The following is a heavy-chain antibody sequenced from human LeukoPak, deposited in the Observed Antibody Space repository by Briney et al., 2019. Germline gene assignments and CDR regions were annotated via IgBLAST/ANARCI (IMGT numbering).Heavy chain of an antibody. J-gene: IGHJ4*02. CDR3: AKPAVASKRGSYYFDY. CDR1: GFTFSNYG. CDR2: ISYDGSNK. Sequence: GGSLRLSCAASGFTFSNYGMHWVRQAPGKGLEWVAVISYDGSNKYYADSVKGRFTISRDNSKNTLYLQMNSLRAEDTAVYYCAKPAVASKRGSYYFDYWGQGTLVTVSS. D-gene: IGHD6-19*01. V-gene: IGHV3-30*18.